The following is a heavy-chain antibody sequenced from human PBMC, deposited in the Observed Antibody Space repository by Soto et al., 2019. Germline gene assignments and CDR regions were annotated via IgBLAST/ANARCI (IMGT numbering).Heavy chain of an antibody. Sequence: PGGSLRLSXAASGFTFSDFAMSWVRLAPGKGLQWVSAISGSGRHTYYSDSVNGRFAISRDNSKNTLFLDLNSLIAEDTALYYCAKCFYESLTAYSPFDFWGRGALVTISS. CDR2: ISGSGRHT. D-gene: IGHD3-9*01. CDR3: AKCFYESLTAYSPFDF. J-gene: IGHJ4*02. V-gene: IGHV3-23*01. CDR1: GFTFSDFA.